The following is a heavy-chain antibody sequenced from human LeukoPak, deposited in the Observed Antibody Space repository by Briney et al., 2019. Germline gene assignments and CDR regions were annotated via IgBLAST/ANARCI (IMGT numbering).Heavy chain of an antibody. D-gene: IGHD6-19*01. V-gene: IGHV3-53*01. J-gene: IGHJ6*02. Sequence: GGSLRLSCAASGFTVSSNYMSWVRQAPGRGLEWVSVIYSGGSTYYADSVKGRFTISRDNSKNTLYLQMNSLRAEDTAVYYCASDGSSGSPKYYYYYGMDVWGQGTTVTVSS. CDR3: ASDGSSGSPKYYYYYGMDV. CDR2: IYSGGST. CDR1: GFTVSSNY.